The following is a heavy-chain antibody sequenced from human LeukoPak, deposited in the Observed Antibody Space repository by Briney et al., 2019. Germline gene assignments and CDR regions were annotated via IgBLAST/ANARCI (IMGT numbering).Heavy chain of an antibody. D-gene: IGHD4-11*01. Sequence: PSETLSLTCTVSGYSINNGYNWGWVRQPPGKGLECIGSISHTGSTYYNPSLESRVTISLDTSNNQFSLELSSVTAADTAVYYCARTYINFSNYFDPWGQGYLVTVSS. CDR3: ARTYINFSNYFDP. CDR2: ISHTGST. J-gene: IGHJ5*02. CDR1: GYSINNGYN. V-gene: IGHV4-38-2*02.